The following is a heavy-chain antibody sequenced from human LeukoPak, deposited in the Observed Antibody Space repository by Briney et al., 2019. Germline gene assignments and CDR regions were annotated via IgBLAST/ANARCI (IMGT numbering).Heavy chain of an antibody. D-gene: IGHD3-3*01. Sequence: SETLSLTCAVSGGFISSSNWWSWVRQPPGKGLEWIGEIYHSGSTNYNPSLKSRVTISVDKSKNQFSLKLSSVTAADTAVYYCARAGNDFWSGYSRYFDYWGQGTLVTVSS. V-gene: IGHV4-4*02. CDR3: ARAGNDFWSGYSRYFDY. CDR2: IYHSGST. J-gene: IGHJ4*02. CDR1: GGFISSSNW.